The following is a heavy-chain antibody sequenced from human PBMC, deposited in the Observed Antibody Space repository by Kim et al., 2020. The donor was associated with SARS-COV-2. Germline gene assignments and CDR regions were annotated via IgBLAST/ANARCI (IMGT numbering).Heavy chain of an antibody. CDR1: GYTFTGYY. CDR2: INPNSGGT. J-gene: IGHJ4*02. Sequence: ASVKVSCKASGYTFTGYYMHWVRQAPGQGLEWMGWINPNSGGTNYAQKFQGRVTMTRDTSISTAYMELSRLRSDDTAVYYCARLEAIFGVVMPDYWGQGTLVTVSS. D-gene: IGHD3-3*01. CDR3: ARLEAIFGVVMPDY. V-gene: IGHV1-2*02.